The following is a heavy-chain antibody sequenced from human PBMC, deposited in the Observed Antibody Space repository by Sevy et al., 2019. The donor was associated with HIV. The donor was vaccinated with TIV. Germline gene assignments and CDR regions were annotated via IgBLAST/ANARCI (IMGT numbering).Heavy chain of an antibody. Sequence: SETLSLTCAVYGGSFSGYYWNWIRQPPGKGLEWIGEINHSGSTNYNPSLKSRVTISVDTSKNQFSLKLSSVTAADTAVYYCARGGLVVATNWFDPWGQGTLVTVSS. D-gene: IGHD3-22*01. J-gene: IGHJ5*02. CDR2: INHSGST. V-gene: IGHV4-34*01. CDR1: GGSFSGYY. CDR3: ARGGLVVATNWFDP.